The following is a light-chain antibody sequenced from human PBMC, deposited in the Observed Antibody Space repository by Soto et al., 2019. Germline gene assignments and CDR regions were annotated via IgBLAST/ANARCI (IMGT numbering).Light chain of an antibody. CDR1: QSISSW. CDR3: QQYDSYPLT. CDR2: KAS. Sequence: DIQMTQSPSTLSASVGDRVTITCRASQSISSWLAWYQHKPGKAPKFLISKASNLESGVPSRFSGSVSRTEFTLTINSLQPDDSATYYCQQYDSYPLTFGGGTKVEIK. J-gene: IGKJ4*01. V-gene: IGKV1-5*03.